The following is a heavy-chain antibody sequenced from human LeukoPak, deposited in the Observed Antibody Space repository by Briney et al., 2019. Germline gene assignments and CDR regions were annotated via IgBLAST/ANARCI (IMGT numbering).Heavy chain of an antibody. CDR1: GFTFSSYA. J-gene: IGHJ4*02. V-gene: IGHV3-23*01. CDR2: ISGSGDST. CDR3: AKGSVGEQLVRVYFDY. Sequence: GGSLRLSCAASGFTFSSYAMSWVRQAPGKGLEWVSVISGSGDSTYYAGSVKGRFTISRDNSRNTPYLQLNSLRAEDTAVYFCAKGSVGEQLVRVYFDYWGQGTLV. D-gene: IGHD6-6*01.